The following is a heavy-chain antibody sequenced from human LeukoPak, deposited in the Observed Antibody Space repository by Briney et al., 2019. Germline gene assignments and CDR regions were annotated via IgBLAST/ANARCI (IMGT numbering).Heavy chain of an antibody. CDR3: ARLEQHHRGHFYYYMDV. Sequence: GGSLRLSCAASGFTFSDYYMTWIRQAPGKGLEWVSYMTSSGTTIYYADSVRGRLTISRDNAKKSLYLQMNSLRAEDTAVYYCARLEQHHRGHFYYYMDVWGKGTTVTVSS. D-gene: IGHD6-13*01. J-gene: IGHJ6*03. V-gene: IGHV3-11*01. CDR1: GFTFSDYY. CDR2: MTSSGTTI.